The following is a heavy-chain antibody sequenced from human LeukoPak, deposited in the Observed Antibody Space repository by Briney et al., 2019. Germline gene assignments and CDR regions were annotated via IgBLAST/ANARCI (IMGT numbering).Heavy chain of an antibody. CDR2: IYYSGST. CDR1: GGTISSYY. CDR3: ARSAGRRVNWFDP. Sequence: KPSETLSLTCTVSGGTISSYYWSWIRQPPGKGLERIGYIYYSGSTNYNPSLKSRVTISVDTSKNQFSLKLSSVTAADTAVCYCARSAGRRVNWFDPWGQGTLVTVSS. V-gene: IGHV4-59*01. J-gene: IGHJ5*02. D-gene: IGHD1-1*01.